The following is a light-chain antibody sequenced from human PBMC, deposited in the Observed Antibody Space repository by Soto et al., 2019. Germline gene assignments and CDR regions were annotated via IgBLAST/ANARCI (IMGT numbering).Light chain of an antibody. V-gene: IGKV3-11*01. CDR2: AAS. CDR1: QSVNNY. Sequence: EIVLTQSPATLSLSPGERATLSCRASQSVNNYLAWYPQKPGQAPRLLIYAASNRATGIPARFSGSGSGTDFTLSISGLEPADFAVYYCQQRTRWALTFGGGTKVEIK. J-gene: IGKJ4*01. CDR3: QQRTRWALT.